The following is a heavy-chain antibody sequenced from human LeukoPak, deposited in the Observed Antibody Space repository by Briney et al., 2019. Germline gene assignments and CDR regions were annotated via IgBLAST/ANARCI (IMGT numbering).Heavy chain of an antibody. Sequence: GGSLRLSCAASGFTFSSYGMHWVRQAPGKGLEWVAVIWYDGSNKYYADSVKGRFTISRDNSKNTLHLQMNSLRAEDTAVYYCARESVHPRYYYYYGMDVWGQGTTVTVSS. CDR3: ARESVHPRYYYYYGMDV. D-gene: IGHD1-1*01. J-gene: IGHJ6*02. CDR1: GFTFSSYG. V-gene: IGHV3-33*01. CDR2: IWYDGSNK.